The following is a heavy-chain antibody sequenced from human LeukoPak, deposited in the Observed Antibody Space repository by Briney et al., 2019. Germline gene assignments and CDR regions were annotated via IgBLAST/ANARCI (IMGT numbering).Heavy chain of an antibody. D-gene: IGHD3-10*01. Sequence: GGSLRLSCVASGFTLSNYWMSWVRQAPGKGLEWVSNIKEDGSEKYYVGSVKGRFTISRDNAKNSLYLHMDSLAAEDTAIYYCARDWVAGVPFDAFDIWGQGTMVSVSS. CDR1: GFTLSNYW. CDR3: ARDWVAGVPFDAFDI. CDR2: IKEDGSEK. V-gene: IGHV3-7*01. J-gene: IGHJ3*02.